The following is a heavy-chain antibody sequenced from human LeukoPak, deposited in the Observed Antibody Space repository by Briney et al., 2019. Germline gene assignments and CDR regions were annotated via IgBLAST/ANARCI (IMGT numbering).Heavy chain of an antibody. CDR2: IKSKTDGGTT. Sequence: GGSLRLSCAASGFTSSNAWMSWVRQAPGKGLEWVGRIKSKTDGGTTDYAAPVKGRFTISRDDSKNTLYLQMNSLKTEDTAVYYCTTVVVPAASRYYYYYYGMDVWGQGTTVTVSS. CDR1: GFTSSNAW. D-gene: IGHD2-2*01. J-gene: IGHJ6*02. V-gene: IGHV3-15*01. CDR3: TTVVVPAASRYYYYYYGMDV.